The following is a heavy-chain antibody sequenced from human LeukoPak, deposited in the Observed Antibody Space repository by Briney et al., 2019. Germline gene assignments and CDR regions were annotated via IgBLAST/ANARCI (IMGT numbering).Heavy chain of an antibody. CDR1: GGSISSGSYY. D-gene: IGHD3-10*01. CDR2: IYTSGST. Sequence: SETLSLTCTVSGGSISSGSYYWSWIRQPAGKGLEWIGRIYTSGSTNYNPSLKSRVTISVDTSKNQFSLKLSSVTAADTAVYYCARFPRGFDAFDIWGQGTMVTVSS. J-gene: IGHJ3*02. CDR3: ARFPRGFDAFDI. V-gene: IGHV4-61*02.